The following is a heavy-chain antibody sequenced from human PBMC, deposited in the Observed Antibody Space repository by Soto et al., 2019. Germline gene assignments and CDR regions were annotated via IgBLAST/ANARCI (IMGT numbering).Heavy chain of an antibody. CDR1: GGTFSRYA. D-gene: IGHD2-2*01. J-gene: IGHJ6*02. V-gene: IGHV1-69*01. CDR3: ARDEWYQLQSGDYYYYGMDV. CDR2: IIPIFGTA. Sequence: SVKVSCKASGGTFSRYAISWVRQAPGQGLEWMGGIIPIFGTANYSQKLQGRVTITADESTRTAYMELSSLRSEDTAEYYCARDEWYQLQSGDYYYYGMDVWGQGTTVTVYS.